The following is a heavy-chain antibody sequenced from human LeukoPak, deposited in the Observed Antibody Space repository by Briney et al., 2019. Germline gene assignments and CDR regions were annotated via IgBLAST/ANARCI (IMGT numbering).Heavy chain of an antibody. CDR3: AGGPHIRTYDRDNWFDP. CDR1: GGTFSSYA. Sequence: SVKVSCKASGGTFSSYAISWVRQAPGQGLEWMGGIIPIFGTANYAQNFQGRVTMTRDMSTSTVYMELSSLRSEDTAVYYCAGGPHIRTYDRDNWFDPWGQGTLVTVSS. J-gene: IGHJ5*02. V-gene: IGHV1-69*05. D-gene: IGHD3-3*01. CDR2: IIPIFGTA.